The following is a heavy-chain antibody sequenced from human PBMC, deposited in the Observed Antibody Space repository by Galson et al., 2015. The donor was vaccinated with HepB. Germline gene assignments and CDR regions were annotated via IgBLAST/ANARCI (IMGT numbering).Heavy chain of an antibody. J-gene: IGHJ4*02. D-gene: IGHD1-7*01. Sequence: ASGLTFRDIAMSWFRQAPGVGLEWVGFIRSNTYGGTTQSAASVKGRFTISRDDSKSISYLQMNSLRTDDTAVYFCTSGNYDGGSDHWGQGTLVTVSS. CDR1: GLTFRDIA. V-gene: IGHV3-49*03. CDR2: IRSNTYGGTT. CDR3: TSGNYDGGSDH.